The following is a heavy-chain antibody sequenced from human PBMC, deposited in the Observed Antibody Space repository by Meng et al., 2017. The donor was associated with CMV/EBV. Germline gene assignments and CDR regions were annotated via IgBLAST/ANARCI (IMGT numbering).Heavy chain of an antibody. CDR3: AREGDNPFDY. CDR2: IYYSGST. V-gene: IGHV4-30-4*08. J-gene: IGHJ4*02. CDR1: GGSISSGDYY. D-gene: IGHD2-21*02. Sequence: PRQESGPVLVKPSQPLSRTFTVSGGSISSGDYYWSCIRQPPGKGLEWIGYIYYSGSTYYNPSLKSRVTISVDTSKNQFSLKLSSVTAADTAVYYCAREGDNPFDYWGQGTLVTVSS.